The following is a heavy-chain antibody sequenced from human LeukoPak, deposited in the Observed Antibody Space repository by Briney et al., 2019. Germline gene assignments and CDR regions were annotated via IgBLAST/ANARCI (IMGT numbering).Heavy chain of an antibody. CDR1: GFTFSSYG. CDR3: AKDRLEVVTGDDAFDI. Sequence: GGSLRLSCAASGFTFSSYGMHWVRQAPGKGREWVAVIWYEGSNKYYADSVKGRFTISRDNSKNTLYLQMNSLRAEDTAVYYCAKDRLEVVTGDDAFDIWGQGTMVTVSS. CDR2: IWYEGSNK. V-gene: IGHV3-33*06. J-gene: IGHJ3*02. D-gene: IGHD2-21*02.